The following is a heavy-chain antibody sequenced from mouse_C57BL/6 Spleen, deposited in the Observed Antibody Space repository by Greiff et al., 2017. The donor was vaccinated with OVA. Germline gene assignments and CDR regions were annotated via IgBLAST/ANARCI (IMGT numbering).Heavy chain of an antibody. D-gene: IGHD2-1*01. Sequence: QVQLQQPGAELVMPGASVKLSCKASGYTFTSYWMHWVKQRPGQGLEWIGEIDPSDSYTNYNQKFKGKSTLTVDKSASTAYMQLSSLTSEYSAVYYCARIYYGNYNAMDYWGQGTSVTVSS. CDR3: ARIYYGNYNAMDY. CDR1: GYTFTSYW. J-gene: IGHJ4*01. CDR2: IDPSDSYT. V-gene: IGHV1-69*01.